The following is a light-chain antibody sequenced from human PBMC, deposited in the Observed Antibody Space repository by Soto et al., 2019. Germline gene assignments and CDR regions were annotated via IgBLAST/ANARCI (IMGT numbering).Light chain of an antibody. Sequence: QSVLTQPPSVSGAPGQRVTISCTGSSSNIGAVYDVQWYQQLPGTAPKLLIYGNINRPSGVPDRFSGSKSGTSASLAITGLQAEDEDDDYCQSYDSSLSGVVFGGGTKLTVL. V-gene: IGLV1-40*01. CDR2: GNI. CDR3: QSYDSSLSGVV. J-gene: IGLJ2*01. CDR1: SSNIGAVYD.